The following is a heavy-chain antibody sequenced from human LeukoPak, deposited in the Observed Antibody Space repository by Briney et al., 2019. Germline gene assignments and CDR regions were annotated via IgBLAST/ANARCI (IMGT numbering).Heavy chain of an antibody. CDR1: GFTFSSYG. CDR2: ISYDGSNK. J-gene: IGHJ4*02. D-gene: IGHD1-14*01. Sequence: GGSLRLFCAASGFTFSSYGMHWVRQAPGKGLEWVAVISYDGSNKYYADSVKGRFTISRDNSKNTLYLQMNSLRAEDTAVYYCAKEGTLESLDYWGQGTLVTVSS. V-gene: IGHV3-30*18. CDR3: AKEGTLESLDY.